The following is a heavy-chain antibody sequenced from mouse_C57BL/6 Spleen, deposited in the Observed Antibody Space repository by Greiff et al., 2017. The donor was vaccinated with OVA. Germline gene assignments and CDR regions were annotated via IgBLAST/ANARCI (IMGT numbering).Heavy chain of an antibody. Sequence: EVQLVESGGGLVQPKGSLKLSCAASGFSFNTYAMNWVRQAPGKGLEWVARIRSKSNNYATYYADSVKDRFTISRDDSESMLYLQMNNLKTEDTAMYYCVKHGLLFYAMDYWGQGTPVPVSS. CDR3: VKHGLLFYAMDY. CDR1: GFSFNTYA. D-gene: IGHD2-10*01. V-gene: IGHV10-1*01. CDR2: IRSKSNNYAT. J-gene: IGHJ4*01.